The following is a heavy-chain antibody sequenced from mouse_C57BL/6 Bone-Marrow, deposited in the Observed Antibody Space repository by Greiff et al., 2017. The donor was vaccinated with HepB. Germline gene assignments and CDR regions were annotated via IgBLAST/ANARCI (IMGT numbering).Heavy chain of an antibody. D-gene: IGHD1-1*01. CDR2: ISSGGSYT. CDR3: AGHYYGW. J-gene: IGHJ2*01. V-gene: IGHV5-6*01. CDR1: GFTFSSYG. Sequence: EVKLMESGGDLVKPGGSLKLSCAASGFTFSSYGMSWVRQTPDKRLEWVATISSGGSYTYYPDSVKGRFTISRDNAKNTLYLQMSSLKSEDTAMYYCAGHYYGWWGQGTTLTVSS.